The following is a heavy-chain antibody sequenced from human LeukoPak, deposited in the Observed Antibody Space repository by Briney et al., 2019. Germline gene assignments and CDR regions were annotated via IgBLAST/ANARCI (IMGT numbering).Heavy chain of an antibody. CDR2: IYPGDSHT. CDR1: GYSFINYW. Sequence: GESLKISCKGSGYSFINYWIGWVRQMLGKGLEWMGIIYPGDSHTSYNPSFQGQVTISVNTSISTAYLQWSSLKASDTAMYYCARHPYSQPCISNNCYRWFDPWGQGTLVTVSS. J-gene: IGHJ5*02. V-gene: IGHV5-51*01. CDR3: ARHPYSQPCISNNCYRWFDP. D-gene: IGHD2-2*01.